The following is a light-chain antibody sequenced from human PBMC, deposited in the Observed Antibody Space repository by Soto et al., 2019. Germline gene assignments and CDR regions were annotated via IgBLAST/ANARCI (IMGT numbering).Light chain of an antibody. CDR1: QSVSIL. CDR3: HQYGSSPQT. V-gene: IGKV3-20*01. Sequence: ILMTQSPATLSVSPGERATLSCRASQSVSILLAWYQQKPGQAPRLLIFSASSRATGIPDRFSGSGSGTEFTLTVDRLEPEDFAVYYCHQYGSSPQTFGRGTKVDIK. J-gene: IGKJ1*01. CDR2: SAS.